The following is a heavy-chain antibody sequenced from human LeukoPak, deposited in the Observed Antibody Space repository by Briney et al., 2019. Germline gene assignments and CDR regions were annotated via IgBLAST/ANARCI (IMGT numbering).Heavy chain of an antibody. J-gene: IGHJ4*02. D-gene: IGHD3-9*01. CDR1: GFTFSSYW. V-gene: IGHV3-74*01. CDR2: VKYDGSTT. Sequence: PGGSLRLSCAASGFTFSSYWMHWVRQAPGKGLVWVSRVKYDGSTTTYADSVKGRFTISRDNAKNILYLQMNSLRVEDTAVYYCARDLDWLLFDYWCQGTLVTVSS. CDR3: ARDLDWLLFDY.